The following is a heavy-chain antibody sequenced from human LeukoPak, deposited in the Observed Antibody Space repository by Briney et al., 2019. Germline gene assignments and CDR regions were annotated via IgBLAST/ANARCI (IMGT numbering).Heavy chain of an antibody. D-gene: IGHD4-17*01. V-gene: IGHV1-8*01. CDR3: ARGDGSTTVPPNWFDP. Sequence: ASVKVSCEASGYTFTSYDINWVRQATGQGLEWMGWMNPNSGNTGYAQKFQGRVTMTRNTSISTAYMELSSLRSEDTAVYYCARGDGSTTVPPNWFDPWGQGTLVTVSS. CDR2: MNPNSGNT. CDR1: GYTFTSYD. J-gene: IGHJ5*02.